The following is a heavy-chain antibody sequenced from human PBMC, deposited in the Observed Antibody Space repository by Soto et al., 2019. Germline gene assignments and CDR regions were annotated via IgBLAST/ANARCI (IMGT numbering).Heavy chain of an antibody. D-gene: IGHD2-21*01. Sequence: APVKVSCKASGYTFTSYGISWVRQAPGQGLEWMGWISAYNGNTNYAQKLQGRVTMTTDTSTSTAYMELRSLRSDDTAVYYCARVRNMWDAFDIWGQGTMVTVSS. CDR3: ARVRNMWDAFDI. J-gene: IGHJ3*02. CDR1: GYTFTSYG. V-gene: IGHV1-18*01. CDR2: ISAYNGNT.